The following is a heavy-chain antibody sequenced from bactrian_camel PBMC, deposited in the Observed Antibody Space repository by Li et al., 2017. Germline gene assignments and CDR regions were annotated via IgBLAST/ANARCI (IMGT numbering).Heavy chain of an antibody. D-gene: IGHD3*01. CDR2: VSPGGGGT. CDR3: AAGRSCFNGDTKRDY. V-gene: IGHV3S1*01. CDR1: GYSSTSHC. Sequence: HVQLVESGGGSVQAGGSARLTCVASGYSSTSHCMGWFRQAPGSERERVSAVSPGGGGTYYADSVKGRFTISRDNSKNTLYLSMNVLKTEDTAMYYCAAGRSCFNGDTKRDYWGQGTQVTVS. J-gene: IGHJ4*01.